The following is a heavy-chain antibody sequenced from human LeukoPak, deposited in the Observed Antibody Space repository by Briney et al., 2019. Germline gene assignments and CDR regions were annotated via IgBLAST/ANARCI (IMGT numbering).Heavy chain of an antibody. CDR3: ARQLWSGYYFDY. V-gene: IGHV1-69*13. CDR2: IIPIFGTA. Sequence: ASVTVSCKASGGTFSSYAISWVRQAPGQGLEWMGGIIPIFGTANYAQKFQGGVTITADESTSTAYMELSSLRSEDTAVYYCARQLWSGYYFDYWGQGTLVTVSS. D-gene: IGHD3-3*01. CDR1: GGTFSSYA. J-gene: IGHJ4*02.